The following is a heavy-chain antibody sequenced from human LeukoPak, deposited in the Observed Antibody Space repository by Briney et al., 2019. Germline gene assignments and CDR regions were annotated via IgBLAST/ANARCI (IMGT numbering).Heavy chain of an antibody. CDR1: GGSISSYY. V-gene: IGHV4-4*07. J-gene: IGHJ4*02. Sequence: SETLSLTCTVSGGSISSYYWSWIRQPAGKGLEWIGRIYTSGSTNYNPSLKSRVTMSVDTSKNQFSLKLSSVTAADTAVYYCAAGRAGGYVEQGAIGYWGQGTLVTVSS. CDR2: IYTSGST. CDR3: AAGRAGGYVEQGAIGY. D-gene: IGHD1/OR15-1a*01.